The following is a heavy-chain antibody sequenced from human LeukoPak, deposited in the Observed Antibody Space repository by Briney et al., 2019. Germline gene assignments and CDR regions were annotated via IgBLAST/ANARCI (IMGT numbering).Heavy chain of an antibody. D-gene: IGHD3-22*01. CDR2: IYTSGST. CDR3: ARDSDSSGYYWAFDY. J-gene: IGHJ4*02. Sequence: RIYTSGSTNYHPSLKSRVTMSVDTSKNQFSLKLSSVTAADTAVYYCARDSDSSGYYWAFDYWGQGTLVTVSS. V-gene: IGHV4-4*07.